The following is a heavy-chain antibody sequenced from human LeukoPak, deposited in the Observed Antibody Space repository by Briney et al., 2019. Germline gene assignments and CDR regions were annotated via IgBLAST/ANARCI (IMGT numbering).Heavy chain of an antibody. D-gene: IGHD2-21*02. CDR2: IRQDGDTK. CDR1: GFPFNAYW. V-gene: IGHV3-7*01. Sequence: GGSLRLSCAASGFPFNAYWMTWVRQAPGKGLEWVANIRQDGDTKYYVDSVKGRFTISRDNAMNSLYLQMNSLRAEDTAVYYCARFRTWGDKAFDYWGQGTLVTVSS. CDR3: ARFRTWGDKAFDY. J-gene: IGHJ4*02.